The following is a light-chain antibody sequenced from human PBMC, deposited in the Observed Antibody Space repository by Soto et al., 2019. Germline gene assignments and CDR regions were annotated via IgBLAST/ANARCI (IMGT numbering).Light chain of an antibody. CDR1: QSISSY. J-gene: IGKJ4*01. Sequence: DLQMTQSPSSLSASVGDRVTITCRASQSISSYLNWYQQKPGKAPKLLIYAASSLQSGVPSRFSGSGSGTAFTLTISSLQPEDFATYYCQQSYSTPQTFGGGTKVEIK. CDR2: AAS. V-gene: IGKV1-39*01. CDR3: QQSYSTPQT.